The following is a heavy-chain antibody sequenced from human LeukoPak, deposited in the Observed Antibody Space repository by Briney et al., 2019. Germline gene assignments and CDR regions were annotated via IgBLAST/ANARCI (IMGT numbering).Heavy chain of an antibody. CDR2: MNPNSGNT. V-gene: IGHV1-8*01. J-gene: IGHJ6*02. Sequence: PRASVKVSCKASGYTFTSYDINWVRQATGQGLEWMGWMNPNSGNTGYAQKFQGRVTMTRNTSISTAYMELSSLRSEDTAVYYCASFIKDRYYYYYGMDVWGQGTTVTVSS. CDR1: GYTFTSYD. CDR3: ASFIKDRYYYYYGMDV.